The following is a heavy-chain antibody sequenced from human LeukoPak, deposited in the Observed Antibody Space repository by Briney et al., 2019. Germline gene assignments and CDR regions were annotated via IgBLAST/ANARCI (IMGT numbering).Heavy chain of an antibody. V-gene: IGHV1-46*01. J-gene: IGHJ4*02. CDR1: AYTFTSYH. CDR3: ARKSIVALFDF. CDR2: INPNDGRT. Sequence: TSVKVSCKASAYTFTSYHIQWVRQAPGQGLEWVGIINPNDGRTRYAQKFQGRVTMTRDMSTSAVYMELSSLKSDDTAVYYCARKSIVALFDFWGQGTLVTVSS. D-gene: IGHD2-15*01.